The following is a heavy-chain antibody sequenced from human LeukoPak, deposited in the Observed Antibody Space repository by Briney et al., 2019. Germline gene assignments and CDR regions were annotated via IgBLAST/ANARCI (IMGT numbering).Heavy chain of an antibody. Sequence: SGGSLRLSCAASGFTFSSYGMHWVRQAPGKGLEWVAVIWHDGSNKYYADSVKGRFTISRDNSKNTLYLQINSLRAEDTAVYYCARDSRLYSSSWRWDYYYGMDVWGQGTTVTVSS. J-gene: IGHJ6*02. CDR3: ARDSRLYSSSWRWDYYYGMDV. D-gene: IGHD6-13*01. V-gene: IGHV3-33*01. CDR2: IWHDGSNK. CDR1: GFTFSSYG.